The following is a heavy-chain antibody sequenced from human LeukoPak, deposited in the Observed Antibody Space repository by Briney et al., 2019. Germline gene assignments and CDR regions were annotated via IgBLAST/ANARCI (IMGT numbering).Heavy chain of an antibody. CDR1: GFSLNTNAVV. CDR2: IYGNDDK. Sequence: SGPTLVKPTQTLTLTCTFSGFSLNTNAVVVGWVRQPPGQALEWLTFIYGNDDKRYSPSLESRLTITKDISKNQVVLTMTDMDYVDTATYYCVHRTSVTSVDHWGQGTLVTVSS. CDR3: VHRTSVTSVDH. D-gene: IGHD4-17*01. J-gene: IGHJ4*02. V-gene: IGHV2-5*01.